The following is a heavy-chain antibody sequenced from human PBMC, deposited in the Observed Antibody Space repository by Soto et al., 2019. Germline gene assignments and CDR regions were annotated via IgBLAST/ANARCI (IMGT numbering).Heavy chain of an antibody. V-gene: IGHV3-21*04. CDR3: ARVNGYYYSGMDV. CDR1: GFTFSSYC. D-gene: IGHD3-22*01. CDR2: IRSDGSNI. J-gene: IGHJ6*02. Sequence: GGSLRLSCAASGFTFSSYCMHWVRQAPGKGLEWVSDIRSDGSNIYYADSVKGRFTISRDNAKNSLYLQMNSLRAEDTAVYYCARVNGYYYSGMDVWGQGTTVPVS.